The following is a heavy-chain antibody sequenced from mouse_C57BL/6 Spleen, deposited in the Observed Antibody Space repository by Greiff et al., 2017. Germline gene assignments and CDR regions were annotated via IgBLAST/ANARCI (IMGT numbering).Heavy chain of an antibody. Sequence: QVQLQQSGAELARPGASVKLSCKASGYTFTSYGISWVKQRTGQGLEWIGEIYPRSGNTYYNEKFKGKATLTADKSSSTAYMELRSLTSEDSAVYFCARSEEYYGPLDYWGQGTTLTVSS. J-gene: IGHJ2*01. CDR3: ARSEEYYGPLDY. D-gene: IGHD1-2*01. V-gene: IGHV1-81*01. CDR1: GYTFTSYG. CDR2: IYPRSGNT.